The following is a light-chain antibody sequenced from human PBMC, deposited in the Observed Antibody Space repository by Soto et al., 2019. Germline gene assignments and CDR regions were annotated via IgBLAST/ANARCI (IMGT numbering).Light chain of an antibody. J-gene: IGKJ2*01. CDR2: GAS. Sequence: EILLTQSPGTLSLSPGERATLSCRASQSVRNSYLAWYQQKPGQAPRLLIYGASGRATGIPDRFSGSGSGTDFTLTISRLEPEAFAVYYCQQSGSSPYPFGHGTKLEI. CDR1: QSVRNSY. V-gene: IGKV3-20*01. CDR3: QQSGSSPYP.